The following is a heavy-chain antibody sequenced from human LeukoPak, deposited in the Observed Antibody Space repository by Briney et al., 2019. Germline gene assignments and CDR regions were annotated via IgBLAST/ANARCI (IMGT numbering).Heavy chain of an antibody. CDR1: GFTFSNAW. J-gene: IGHJ4*02. CDR2: IKSKTDGGTT. D-gene: IGHD3-10*01. CDR3: TATYYYGSGSYPRSFDY. V-gene: IGHV3-15*01. Sequence: GGSLRLSCAASGFTFSNAWMNWVRQAPGKGLEWVGLIKSKTDGGTTDYAAPVKGRFTISRDDSENTLYLQMNSLKTEDTAVYYCTATYYYGSGSYPRSFDYWGQGTLVTVSS.